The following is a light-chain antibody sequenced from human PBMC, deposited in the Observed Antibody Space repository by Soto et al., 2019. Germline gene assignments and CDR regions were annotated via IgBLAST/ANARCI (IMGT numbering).Light chain of an antibody. V-gene: IGKV3-20*01. CDR2: DAS. J-gene: IGKJ2*02. Sequence: EIVWTKSPGTLSLSPGERATLSCRASQRVSSSYLAWYQQKPGQAPSLLMSDASTRATAIPDRFSGSGSGTDFTLTISRLEPEDFAVYYSEQYGRSPCTFGQGTKLEIK. CDR1: QRVSSSY. CDR3: EQYGRSPCT.